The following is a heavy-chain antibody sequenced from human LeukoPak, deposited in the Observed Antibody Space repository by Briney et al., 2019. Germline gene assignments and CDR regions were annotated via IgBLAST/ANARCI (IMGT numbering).Heavy chain of an antibody. Sequence: GGSLRLSCAASGFTFSNYAMNWVRQAPGKGLEWVSLISGSTGSTYYADSVKGRFSISRDNSKNTLYLQMNSLRAEDTAVYYCARALTGDAFDIWGQGTMVTVSS. CDR1: GFTFSNYA. D-gene: IGHD3-9*01. V-gene: IGHV3-23*01. CDR2: ISGSTGST. J-gene: IGHJ3*02. CDR3: ARALTGDAFDI.